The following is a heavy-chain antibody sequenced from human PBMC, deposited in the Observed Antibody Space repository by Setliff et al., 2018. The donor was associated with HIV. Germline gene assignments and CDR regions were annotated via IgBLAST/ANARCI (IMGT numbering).Heavy chain of an antibody. CDR2: IYNSGNT. V-gene: IGHV4-4*07. CDR1: GGSISSHY. CDR3: ARDGVQYSSGWNGYYCDY. J-gene: IGHJ4*02. Sequence: LSLTCTVSGGSISSHYWSWIRQPAGKGLEWIGRIYNSGNTNYNPSLKSRVNMSVDASKNQFSLNLKSVTAADTAVYYCARDGVQYSSGWNGYYCDYWGQGTLVTVSS. D-gene: IGHD6-19*01.